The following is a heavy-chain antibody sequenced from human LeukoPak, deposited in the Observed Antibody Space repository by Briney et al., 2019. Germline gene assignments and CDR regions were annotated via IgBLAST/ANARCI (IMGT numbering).Heavy chain of an antibody. D-gene: IGHD1/OR15-1a*01. CDR3: ARSIIATRSKFDY. CDR1: GGSISSYY. Sequence: PSETLSLTCTVSGGSISSYYWSWIRQPPGKGLEWIGYIYYSGSTNYKPSLKSRVTISVDTSKNQFSLKLSSVTAADTAVYYCARSIIATRSKFDYWGQGNLVTVSS. V-gene: IGHV4-59*08. J-gene: IGHJ4*02. CDR2: IYYSGST.